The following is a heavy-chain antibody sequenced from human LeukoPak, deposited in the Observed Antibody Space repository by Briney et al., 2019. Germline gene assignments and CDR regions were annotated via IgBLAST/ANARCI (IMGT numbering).Heavy chain of an antibody. CDR2: ISSSSSYI. J-gene: IGHJ5*02. V-gene: IGHV3-21*04. D-gene: IGHD6-13*01. CDR3: AKAQGAAGSNWFDP. Sequence: MTWVRQAPGKGLEWVSSISSSSSYIYYADSVKGRFTISRDNAKNSLYLQMNSLRAEDTAVYYCAKAQGAAGSNWFDPWGQGTLVTVSS.